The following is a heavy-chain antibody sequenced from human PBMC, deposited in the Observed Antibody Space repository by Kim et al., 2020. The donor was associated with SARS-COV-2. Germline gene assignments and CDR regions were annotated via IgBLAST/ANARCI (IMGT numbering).Heavy chain of an antibody. Sequence: GGSLRLSCAASGFTFGSYAMTWVRQAPGKGLEWVSIISNSGDSTYYADSVKGRFTLSRDNSLSTLYLQMNSLRAEDTALYYCAKGDCSSATCYTTDSWGRGTLVTVSS. D-gene: IGHD2-2*02. CDR2: ISNSGDST. J-gene: IGHJ4*02. CDR1: GFTFGSYA. CDR3: AKGDCSSATCYTTDS. V-gene: IGHV3-23*01.